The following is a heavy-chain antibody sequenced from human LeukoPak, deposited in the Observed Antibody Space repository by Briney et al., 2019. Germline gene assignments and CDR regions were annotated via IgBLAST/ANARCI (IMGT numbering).Heavy chain of an antibody. J-gene: IGHJ4*02. CDR2: MNPNSGNT. CDR3: ARGGFDYDFWSGYHDY. D-gene: IGHD3-3*01. Sequence: ASVKVSCKASGYTFTSYDINWVRQATGQGLEWMGWMNPNSGNTGYAQKFQGRVTITRNASISTAYMELSSLRSEDTAVYYCARGGFDYDFWSGYHDYWGQGTLVTVSS. V-gene: IGHV1-8*03. CDR1: GYTFTSYD.